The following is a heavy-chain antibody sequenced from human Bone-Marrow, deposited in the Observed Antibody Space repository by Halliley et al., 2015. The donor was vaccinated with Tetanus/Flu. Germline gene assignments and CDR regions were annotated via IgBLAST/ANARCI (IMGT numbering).Heavy chain of an antibody. Sequence: SLRLSCVASGLTFSNYEMNWVRQAPGKGLEWLAYISSRGNNIYYADSVRGRFTISRDNAKNSLYLQINSLRAEDTAVYFCVNYYFDYWGQGTLVVVSP. J-gene: IGHJ4*02. CDR2: ISSRGNNI. D-gene: IGHD3-10*01. CDR3: VNYYFDY. V-gene: IGHV3-48*03. CDR1: GLTFSNYE.